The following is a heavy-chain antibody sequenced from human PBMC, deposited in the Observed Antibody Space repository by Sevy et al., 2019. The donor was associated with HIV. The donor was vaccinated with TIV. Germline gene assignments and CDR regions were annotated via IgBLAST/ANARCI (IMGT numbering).Heavy chain of an antibody. CDR3: AILPGDCSSTSCYGGGYSGYDCC. CDR2: INHSGRT. Sequence: SETLSLTCAVYGGSFSGYYWSWIRQPPGKGLEWIGEINHSGRTNYNPSLKSRVTISVDTSKNQFSLRLSSVTAAYTDVYYCAILPGDCSSTSCYGGGYSGYDCCWGQGTLVTVSS. D-gene: IGHD2-2*01. CDR1: GGSFSGYY. J-gene: IGHJ4*02. V-gene: IGHV4-34*01.